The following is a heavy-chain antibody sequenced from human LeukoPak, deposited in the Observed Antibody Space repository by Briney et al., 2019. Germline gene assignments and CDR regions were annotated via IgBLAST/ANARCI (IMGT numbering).Heavy chain of an antibody. D-gene: IGHD2-15*01. CDR1: GYKFISYT. CDR3: TRTDYCSAATCRFPIFDY. J-gene: IGHJ4*02. Sequence: ASVKVSCKTSGYKFISYTVHWVRQAPGQSLQWMGWINAGDGKTRYSEDFQGRVTVSRDTSAGTAYMEMRSLRSEDMAVYYCTRTDYCSAATCRFPIFDYWGQGTLLTVSS. CDR2: INAGDGKT. V-gene: IGHV1-3*03.